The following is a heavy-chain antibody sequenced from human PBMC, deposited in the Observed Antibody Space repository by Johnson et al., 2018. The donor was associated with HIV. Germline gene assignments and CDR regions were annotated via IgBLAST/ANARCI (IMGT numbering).Heavy chain of an antibody. CDR3: AREGGAAAPDAFDI. CDR1: GFPFSSYA. Sequence: QVQLVESGGGVVQPGRSLRLSCAASGFPFSSYAMHWVRQAPGKGLEWVAVISYDGSNRYYTESVKGRFTISRDNSENTLYLQMNSLRAEDTAVYYCAREGGAAAPDAFDIWGQGTMVTVSS. CDR2: ISYDGSNR. D-gene: IGHD2-2*01. J-gene: IGHJ3*02. V-gene: IGHV3-30*04.